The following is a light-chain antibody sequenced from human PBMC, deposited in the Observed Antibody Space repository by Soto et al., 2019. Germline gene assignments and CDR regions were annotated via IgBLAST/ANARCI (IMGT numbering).Light chain of an antibody. J-gene: IGKJ1*01. Sequence: EIVMTQSPATLSVSPGERASLSCRASQSVSSNLAWYQQKPGQAPRLLIFGASTRATGIPARFSGSGSGTVFALTISSLQSEDFAVYYCQQYHNWRTFXQGTKVDIK. CDR2: GAS. CDR3: QQYHNWRT. V-gene: IGKV3-15*01. CDR1: QSVSSN.